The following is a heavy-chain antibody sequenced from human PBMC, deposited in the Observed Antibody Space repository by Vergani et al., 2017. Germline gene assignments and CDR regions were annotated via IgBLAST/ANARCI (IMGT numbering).Heavy chain of an antibody. CDR3: ARSYSSSWYRKPHYYYGMDV. D-gene: IGHD6-13*01. Sequence: QVQLQESGPGLVKPSQTLSLTCTVSGGSISSGGYYWSWIRQHPGKGLEWIGYIYYSGSTYYNPSLKSRVTISVDTSKNQFSLKLSSVTAADTAVYYCARSYSSSWYRKPHYYYGMDVWGQGTTVTVSS. CDR2: IYYSGST. CDR1: GGSISSGGYY. J-gene: IGHJ6*02. V-gene: IGHV4-31*03.